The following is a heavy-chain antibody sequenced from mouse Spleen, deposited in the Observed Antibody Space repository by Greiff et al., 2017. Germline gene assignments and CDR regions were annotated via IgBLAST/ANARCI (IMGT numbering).Heavy chain of an antibody. J-gene: IGHJ3*01. V-gene: IGHV5-6*01. CDR3: ARDRYDEFAY. CDR2: ISSGGSYT. D-gene: IGHD2-14*01. Sequence: VQLQQSGGGLVKPGGSLKLSCAASGFTFSSYAMSWVRQTPEKRLEWVATISSGGSYTYYPDSVKGRFTISRDNAKNTLYLQMSSLKSEDTAMYYCARDRYDEFAYWGQGTLVTVSA. CDR1: GFTFSSYA.